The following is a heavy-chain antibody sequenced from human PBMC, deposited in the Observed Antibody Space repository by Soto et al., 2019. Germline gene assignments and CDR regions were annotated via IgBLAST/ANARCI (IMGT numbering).Heavy chain of an antibody. Sequence: QVQLVQSGPEVKKPGASVKVSCKTSGYTFTNYGISWVRQAPGQGLEWMGWISTDKGKTNYAQKFQGRVTMTADTSTSTGYMELTSLRSDDTAVYYCAARSPAFDYWGQGTLVTVSS. CDR1: GYTFTNYG. CDR2: ISTDKGKT. CDR3: AARSPAFDY. J-gene: IGHJ4*02. V-gene: IGHV1-18*01.